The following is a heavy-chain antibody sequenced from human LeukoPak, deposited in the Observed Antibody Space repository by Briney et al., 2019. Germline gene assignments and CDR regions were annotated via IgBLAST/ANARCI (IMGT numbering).Heavy chain of an antibody. J-gene: IGHJ6*03. CDR2: IYYSGST. V-gene: IGHV4-59*01. CDR1: GGSFSGYY. CDR3: ARDRLGGYMDV. D-gene: IGHD2-15*01. Sequence: SETLSLTCAVYGGSFSGYYWSWIRQPPGKGLEWIGYIYYSGSTNYNPSLKSRVTISVDTSKNQFSLKLSSVTAADRAVYYCARDRLGGYMDVWGKGTTVTVSS.